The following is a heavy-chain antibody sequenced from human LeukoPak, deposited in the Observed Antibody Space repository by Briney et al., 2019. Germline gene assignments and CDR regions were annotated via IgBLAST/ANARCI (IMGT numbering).Heavy chain of an antibody. V-gene: IGHV4-59*12. J-gene: IGHJ4*02. CDR3: ARVGAYSSGWSCFDY. Sequence: SETLSLTCTVSGGSISSYYWSWIRQPPGKGLEWIGYIYYSGSTNYNPSLKSRVTISVDTSKNQFPLKLSSVTAADTAVYYCARVGAYSSGWSCFDYWGQGTLVTVSS. CDR2: IYYSGST. D-gene: IGHD6-19*01. CDR1: GGSISSYY.